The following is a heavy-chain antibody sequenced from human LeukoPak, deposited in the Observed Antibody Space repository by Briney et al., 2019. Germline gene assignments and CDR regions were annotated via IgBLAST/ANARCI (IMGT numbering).Heavy chain of an antibody. Sequence: SETLSLTCAVSGYSIISAYYWGWIRQPPGKGLEWIGSVHHSGSTYHNPSLKSRVTISMDTSKNQFSLNLSSVTAADTAVYYCTRADPVATVTASFDYWGQGTLVTVSS. V-gene: IGHV4-38-2*01. CDR3: TRADPVATVTASFDY. CDR2: VHHSGST. CDR1: GYSIISAYY. D-gene: IGHD4-17*01. J-gene: IGHJ4*02.